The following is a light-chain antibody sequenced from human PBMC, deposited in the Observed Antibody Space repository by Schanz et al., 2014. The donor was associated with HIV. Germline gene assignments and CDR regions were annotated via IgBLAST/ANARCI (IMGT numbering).Light chain of an antibody. CDR2: DVT. CDR1: SSDVGTYDY. V-gene: IGLV2-14*03. Sequence: QSVLTQPASVSGSPGQSITISCTGTSSDVGTYDYVSWYQQHPGKAPKLMIYDVTKRPSGVPDRFSGSKSGNTASLTISGLQAEDEADYYCSSYTSSSTLDVVFGGGTKLTVL. J-gene: IGLJ2*01. CDR3: SSYTSSSTLDVV.